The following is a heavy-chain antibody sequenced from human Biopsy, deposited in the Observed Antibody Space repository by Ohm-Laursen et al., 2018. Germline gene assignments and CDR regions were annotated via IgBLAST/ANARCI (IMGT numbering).Heavy chain of an antibody. CDR2: INAKTGDT. D-gene: IGHD3-22*01. Sequence: SSVKASCKASGYTFTGYHVHWVRQAPGQGLEWMGWINAKTGDTNYAQKFQGRVTMTRDTSISTAYVDLSSLRSDDTAVYYCTRGGYYYDSLAYYYWFDPWGQGTLVTVSS. CDR1: GYTFTGYH. J-gene: IGHJ5*02. V-gene: IGHV1-2*02. CDR3: TRGGYYYDSLAYYYWFDP.